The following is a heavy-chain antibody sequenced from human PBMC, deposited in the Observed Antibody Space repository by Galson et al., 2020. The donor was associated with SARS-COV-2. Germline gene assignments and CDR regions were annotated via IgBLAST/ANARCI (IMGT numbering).Heavy chain of an antibody. J-gene: IGHJ6*02. CDR3: ARDKVNGRGYFGMDV. V-gene: IGHV4-31*03. CDR1: GGSISSGGYF. Sequence: ASETLSLTCTVSGGSISSGGYFWSWIRHLPGEGLEWVGYISDSGKTQYNPSLGSRVAMSVDTSNNQFSLRLNSVTAADTAVYYCARDKVNGRGYFGMDVWGQGTTVTVSS. D-gene: IGHD2-21*01. CDR2: ISDSGKT.